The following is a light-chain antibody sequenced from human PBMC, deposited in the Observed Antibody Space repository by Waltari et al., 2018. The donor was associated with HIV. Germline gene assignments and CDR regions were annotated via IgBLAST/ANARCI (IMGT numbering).Light chain of an antibody. J-gene: IGLJ2*01. Sequence: QSALTQPPSASGSPGQSVTMSCTGTSSDIGGYNYVSWYQQHPGKAPKLIMTEVTKRPSGVPERFSGSKSGNTASLTVSGLQAEDEAHYYCSSYAPTNKFYVLFGGGTTLTGL. CDR2: EVT. V-gene: IGLV2-8*01. CDR1: SSDIGGYNY. CDR3: SSYAPTNKFYVL.